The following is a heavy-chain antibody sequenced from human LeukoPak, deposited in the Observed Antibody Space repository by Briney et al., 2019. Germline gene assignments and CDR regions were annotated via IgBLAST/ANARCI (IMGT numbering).Heavy chain of an antibody. D-gene: IGHD2-21*02. V-gene: IGHV3-30*04. J-gene: IGHJ4*02. CDR3: AREAYCGGDCYSFDY. CDR2: ISYDGSNK. CDR1: GFTFSSYA. Sequence: GGSLRLSCAASGFTFSSYAMHWVRQAPGKGLEWVAVISYDGSNKYYADSAKGRFTISRDNSKNTLYLQMNSLRAEDTAVYYCAREAYCGGDCYSFDYWGQGTLVTVSS.